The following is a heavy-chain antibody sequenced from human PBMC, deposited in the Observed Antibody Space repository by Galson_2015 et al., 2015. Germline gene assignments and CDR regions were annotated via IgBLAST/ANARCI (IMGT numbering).Heavy chain of an antibody. CDR1: GFTFSSYS. Sequence: SLRLSCAASGFTFSSYSMSWVRQAPGKGLEWVSYISSSSSTIYYAYSVNGRSTISSDNTKNSQFLQMNSLSDENTAVYYSARDPEGSGWYDFDYWGQGTLVTVSS. V-gene: IGHV3-48*02. CDR3: ARDPEGSGWYDFDY. J-gene: IGHJ4*02. D-gene: IGHD6-19*01. CDR2: ISSSSSTI.